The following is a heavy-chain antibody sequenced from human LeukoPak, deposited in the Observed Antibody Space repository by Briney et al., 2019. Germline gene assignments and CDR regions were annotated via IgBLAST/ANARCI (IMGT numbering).Heavy chain of an antibody. CDR1: GGSFSGYY. V-gene: IGHV4-34*01. J-gene: IGHJ4*02. D-gene: IGHD5-12*01. CDR2: LNYRGST. Sequence: SETLSLTCAVYGGSFSGYYWSWIRQPPGKGLEWIGELNYRGSTNYNPSLKSRVTISVDTSKNQFSLKLISVTAADTAVYYCARDGGYSGYDYAHWGQGTLVTVSS. CDR3: ARDGGYSGYDYAH.